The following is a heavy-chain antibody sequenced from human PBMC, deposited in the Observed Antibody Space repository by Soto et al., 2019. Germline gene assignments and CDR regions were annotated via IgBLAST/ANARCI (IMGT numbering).Heavy chain of an antibody. D-gene: IGHD2-2*01. CDR3: ARDRRPSIYSGLAV. J-gene: IGHJ6*02. Sequence: GGSLRLSCEGSGFTFSAYAMNWVRQAPGKGLEWVSYISSRSDTLYYADSVKGRFTISRDNSKNTLFLHMSGLRAEDTAVYYCARDRRPSIYSGLAVWGQGTTVTAP. CDR2: ISSRSDTL. CDR1: GFTFSAYA. V-gene: IGHV3-48*01.